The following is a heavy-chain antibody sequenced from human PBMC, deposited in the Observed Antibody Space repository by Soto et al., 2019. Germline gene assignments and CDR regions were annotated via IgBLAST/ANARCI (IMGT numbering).Heavy chain of an antibody. Sequence: QVQLVESGGGVVQPGRSLRLSCAASGFTFSSYAMHWVRQAPGKGLEWVAVISYDGSNKYYADSVKGRFTISRDNSKNTLLLQMNSLRAEDTAVYYCARDHLPEEQWLVGSWRTPDWGQGTLVTVSS. D-gene: IGHD6-19*01. V-gene: IGHV3-30-3*01. J-gene: IGHJ4*02. CDR2: ISYDGSNK. CDR1: GFTFSSYA. CDR3: ARDHLPEEQWLVGSWRTPD.